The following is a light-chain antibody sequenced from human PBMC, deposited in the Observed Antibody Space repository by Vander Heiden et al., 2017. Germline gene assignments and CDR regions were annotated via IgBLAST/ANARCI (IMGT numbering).Light chain of an antibody. CDR1: QAIRGW. CDR2: ESS. CDR3: QNYHNYPWT. J-gene: IGKJ1*01. V-gene: IGKV1-5*02. Sequence: DFQMTQSPSTLSASVGDRVTIICRASQAIRGWLVWYQPKPGKAPKLLIYESSSLERGVPSRFSGSASGAEFTLTISSLQPDDSATYYCQNYHNYPWTFGQGTRVEIK.